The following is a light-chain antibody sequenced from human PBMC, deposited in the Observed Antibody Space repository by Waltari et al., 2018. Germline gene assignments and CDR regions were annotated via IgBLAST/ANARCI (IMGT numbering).Light chain of an antibody. V-gene: IGKV3-20*01. J-gene: IGKJ4*01. Sequence: IVLTQSPDTLSLSPGQRATLSCRASQTINNNFLVWYQQIPGQAPRLLIHGASSRATGFPDRFSGSGSGTDFTLTISRLEPEDVAVYYCQQYDGSILTFGGGTKVEI. CDR2: GAS. CDR1: QTINNNF. CDR3: QQYDGSILT.